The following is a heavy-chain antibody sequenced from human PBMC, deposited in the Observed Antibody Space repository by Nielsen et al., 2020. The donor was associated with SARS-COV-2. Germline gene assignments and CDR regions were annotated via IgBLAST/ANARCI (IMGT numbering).Heavy chain of an antibody. CDR1: GFTFSRFD. D-gene: IGHD6-19*01. CDR3: ARGGIAVAGTDYYYGMDV. Sequence: GESLKISCAASGFTFSRFDIHWVRQATGKGLEWISTIATGGDTYYRDSVKGRFTISRENAKNSLYLQMNSLRAEDTAVYYCARGGIAVAGTDYYYGMDVWGQGTTVTVSS. J-gene: IGHJ6*02. CDR2: IATGGDT. V-gene: IGHV3-13*01.